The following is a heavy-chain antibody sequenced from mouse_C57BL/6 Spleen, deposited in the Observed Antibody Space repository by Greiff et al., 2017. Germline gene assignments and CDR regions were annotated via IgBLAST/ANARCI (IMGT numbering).Heavy chain of an antibody. J-gene: IGHJ1*03. CDR3: AREVTTVVAPGYFDV. Sequence: VQLQESGPELVKPGASVKISCKASGYAFSSSWMNWVKQRPGKGLEWIGRIYPGDGDTNYNGKFKGKATLTADTSSRTAYMQLSSLTSADSAVYFYAREVTTVVAPGYFDVWGTGTTVTVSS. CDR1: GYAFSSSW. V-gene: IGHV1-82*01. CDR2: IYPGDGDT. D-gene: IGHD1-1*01.